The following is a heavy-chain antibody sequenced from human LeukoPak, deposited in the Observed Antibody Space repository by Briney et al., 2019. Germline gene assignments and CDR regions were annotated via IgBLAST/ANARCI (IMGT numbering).Heavy chain of an antibody. J-gene: IGHJ6*03. V-gene: IGHV4-38-2*02. CDR1: GYSISTGYY. CDR2: FYHGGST. Sequence: PSETLSLTCTVSGYSISTGYYWGWIRPPPGKGREWIGTFYHGGSTNYNPSLKSRVTISVDTSKNQFSLKLSSVTAADTAVYYCARSWYYYYYMDVWGKGTTVTISS. D-gene: IGHD6-13*01. CDR3: ARSWYYYYYMDV.